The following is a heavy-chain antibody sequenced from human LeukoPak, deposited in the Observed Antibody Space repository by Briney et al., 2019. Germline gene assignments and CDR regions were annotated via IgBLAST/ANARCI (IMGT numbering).Heavy chain of an antibody. CDR3: VRQSTGLDY. CDR2: IEADGRNK. Sequence: GGSLRLSCAPSGFTFSTHTMLWVRQAPGKGLEWVAVIEADGRNKFHAESVRGRFTISRDNSRNTLYLQLDSLRSEDTAVYYCVRQSTGLDYWGQGTLVTVSS. V-gene: IGHV3-30*04. J-gene: IGHJ4*02. D-gene: IGHD5/OR15-5a*01. CDR1: GFTFSTHT.